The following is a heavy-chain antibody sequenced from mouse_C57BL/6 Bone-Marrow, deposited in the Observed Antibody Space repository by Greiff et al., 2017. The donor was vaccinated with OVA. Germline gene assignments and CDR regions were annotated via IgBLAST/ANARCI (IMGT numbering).Heavy chain of an antibody. CDR2: ISSGGSYT. CDR1: GFTFSSYG. V-gene: IGHV5-6*01. J-gene: IGHJ3*01. CDR3: ARRDYGSSWAY. D-gene: IGHD1-1*01. Sequence: EVQRVESGGDLVKPGGSLKLSCAASGFTFSSYGMSWVRQTPDKRLEWVATISSGGSYTYYPDSVKGRFTISRGNAKNTLYLQMSSLKSEDTAMYYCARRDYGSSWAYWGQGTLVTVSA.